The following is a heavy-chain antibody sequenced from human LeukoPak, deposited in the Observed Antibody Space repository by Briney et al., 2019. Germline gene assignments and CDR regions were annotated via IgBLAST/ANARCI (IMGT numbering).Heavy chain of an antibody. J-gene: IGHJ4*02. CDR2: IYYSGST. Sequence: SETLSLTCTVSGVSISSGGYYWSWIRQHPGKGLEWIGYIYYSGSTYYNPSLKSRVTISVDTSKNQFSLKLSSVTAADTAVYYCARTVVVVIIDYFDYWGQGTLVTVSS. CDR1: GVSISSGGYY. CDR3: ARTVVVVIIDYFDY. V-gene: IGHV4-31*03. D-gene: IGHD3-22*01.